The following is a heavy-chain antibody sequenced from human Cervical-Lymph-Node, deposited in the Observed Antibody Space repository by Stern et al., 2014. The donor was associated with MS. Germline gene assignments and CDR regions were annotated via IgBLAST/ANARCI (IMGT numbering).Heavy chain of an antibody. CDR1: GYTFSKYL. CDR2: INSNTGAP. J-gene: IGHJ5*02. Sequence: QMQLVQSGAELKKPGASVTVSCKASGYTFSKYLIHWVRQAPGKGLEWMGWINSNTGAPMYARDVAGRFVFSLDTSVTTAYLQISRLKTEDTAVYYCARDMSDFWSDYGHNWFDPWGQGTLVTVSS. D-gene: IGHD3-3*01. V-gene: IGHV7-4-1*02. CDR3: ARDMSDFWSDYGHNWFDP.